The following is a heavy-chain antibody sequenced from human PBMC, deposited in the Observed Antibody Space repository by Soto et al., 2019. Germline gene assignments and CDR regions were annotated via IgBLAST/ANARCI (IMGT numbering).Heavy chain of an antibody. V-gene: IGHV3-30*18. D-gene: IGHD3-22*01. J-gene: IGHJ4*02. CDR2: ISDDGRDK. CDR1: GFGFSFYG. Sequence: QVRLVESGGDVVQPGRSLRLSCVASGFGFSFYGMHWVRQAPGKGLEWVAVISDDGRDKYYGDSVKGRFTISRDNSKNALYLQMNNLRKEDTAVYYCAKAVVDYSDSSGYFSDFDHWGLGTQRTVSS. CDR3: AKAVVDYSDSSGYFSDFDH.